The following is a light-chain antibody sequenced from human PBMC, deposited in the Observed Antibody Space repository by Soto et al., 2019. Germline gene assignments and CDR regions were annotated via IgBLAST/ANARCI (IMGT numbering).Light chain of an antibody. CDR2: EVS. CDR3: SLYTRSSSLV. Sequence: QSVLTQPASVSGSPGQSITISCTGTSSDIGDYDYVSWYQQHPGKAPKLMIYEVSNRPSGISNRFSGSKSGNTASLTISGLQPEDEADYYCSLYTRSSSLVFGGGTKLTVL. V-gene: IGLV2-14*01. J-gene: IGLJ2*01. CDR1: SSDIGDYDY.